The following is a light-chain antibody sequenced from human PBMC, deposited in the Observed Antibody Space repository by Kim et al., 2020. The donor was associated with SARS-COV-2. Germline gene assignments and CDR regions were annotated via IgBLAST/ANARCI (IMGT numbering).Light chain of an antibody. V-gene: IGLV3-1*01. CDR3: QAWDSTTTV. J-gene: IGLJ2*01. Sequence: VSQEQTASLPCSVDSLGNKFVCWYQQKPGQSPVVVIYQDTQRPSGIPERFSGSNSGNTATLTISGTQAMDEADYYCQAWDSTTTVFGGGTQLTVL. CDR1: SLGNKF. CDR2: QDT.